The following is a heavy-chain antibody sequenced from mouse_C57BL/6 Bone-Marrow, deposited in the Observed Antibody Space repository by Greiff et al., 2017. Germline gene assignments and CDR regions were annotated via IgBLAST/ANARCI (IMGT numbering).Heavy chain of an antibody. CDR2: ISYDGSN. V-gene: IGHV3-6*01. J-gene: IGHJ4*01. Sequence: ESGPGLVKPSQSLSLTCSVTGYSITSGYYWNWIRQFPGNKLEWMGYISYDGSNNYNPSLKNRISITRDTSKNQFFLKLNSVTTEDTATYYCARDYYYGSSGAMDYWGQGTSVTVSS. CDR3: ARDYYYGSSGAMDY. D-gene: IGHD1-1*01. CDR1: GYSITSGYY.